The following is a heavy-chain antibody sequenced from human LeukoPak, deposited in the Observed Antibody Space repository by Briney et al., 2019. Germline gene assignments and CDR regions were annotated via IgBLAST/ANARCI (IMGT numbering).Heavy chain of an antibody. D-gene: IGHD2-8*01. Sequence: GRSLRLSCAASGFTFSSNWMHSVRQAPGKGLVWVSRINSDGSSTSYAASVKGRLTIPRDNAKNTLYLQMKSLIAEDTPVNYCAREGVCSNGSYCSFKDVWGKGTTVTVSS. J-gene: IGHJ6*04. V-gene: IGHV3-74*01. CDR2: INSDGSST. CDR1: GFTFSSNW. CDR3: AREGVCSNGSYCSFKDV.